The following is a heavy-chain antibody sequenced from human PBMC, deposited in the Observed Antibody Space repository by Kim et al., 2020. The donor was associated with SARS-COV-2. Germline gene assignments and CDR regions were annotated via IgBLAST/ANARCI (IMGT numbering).Heavy chain of an antibody. D-gene: IGHD2-15*01. Sequence: ASVKVSCKASGYTFTNYAMHWVRQAPGQRLEWMGWISASDGNTKYSQKFQGRVTIARDTSANIVYMDLSSLSSEDTAVYYCARQEGYCSGGSCYYGYWGQGTLVTVSS. CDR3: ARQEGYCSGGSCYYGY. V-gene: IGHV1-3*01. CDR1: GYTFTNYA. CDR2: ISASDGNT. J-gene: IGHJ4*02.